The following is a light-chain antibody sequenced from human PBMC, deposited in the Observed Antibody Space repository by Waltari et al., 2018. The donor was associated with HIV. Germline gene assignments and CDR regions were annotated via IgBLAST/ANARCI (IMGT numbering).Light chain of an antibody. CDR3: QSYDSRLRAVV. Sequence: QSVLTQPPSVSGAPGQRVTISGTGSSSNTGAGYDVHWYQQLPGTAPKLLSYGNNNRPSGVPDRFSGSKSGTSVSLAITGLQAEDEADYFCQSYDSRLRAVVFGGGTKLTVL. CDR1: SSNTGAGYD. J-gene: IGLJ2*01. CDR2: GNN. V-gene: IGLV1-40*01.